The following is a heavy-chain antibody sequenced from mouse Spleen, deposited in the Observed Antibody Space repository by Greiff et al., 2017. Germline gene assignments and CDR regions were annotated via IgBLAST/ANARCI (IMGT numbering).Heavy chain of an antibody. CDR2: IDPNSGGT. D-gene: IGHD1-1*02. CDR3: ARRGTMGGYNEFAY. CDR1: GYTFTSYW. J-gene: IGHJ3*01. V-gene: IGHV1-72*01. Sequence: QVQLQQPGAELVKPGASVKLSCKASGYTFTSYWMHWVKQRPGRGLEWIGRIDPNSGGTKYNEKFKGKATLTVDKPSSTAYMQLSSLTSEDSAVYYCARRGTMGGYNEFAYWGQGTLVTVSA.